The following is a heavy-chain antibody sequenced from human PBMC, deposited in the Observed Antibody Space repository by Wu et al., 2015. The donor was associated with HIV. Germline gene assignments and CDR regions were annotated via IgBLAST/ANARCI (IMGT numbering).Heavy chain of an antibody. CDR3: ASSASRSSGWYIGPLDKYHMDV. V-gene: IGHV1-18*01. D-gene: IGHD6-19*01. CDR1: GYSFVRYS. Sequence: QVQLVQSGGEVKKPGASVKVSCKASGYSFVRYSLNWVRQAPGQGLEWMGWIGVSNGNTIYAQKVQGRVAMTTDASTNTSYMDLRNLRSDDTAVYYCASSASRSSGWYIGPLDKYHMDVVGQRDHGHRLL. CDR2: IGVSNGNT. J-gene: IGHJ6*03.